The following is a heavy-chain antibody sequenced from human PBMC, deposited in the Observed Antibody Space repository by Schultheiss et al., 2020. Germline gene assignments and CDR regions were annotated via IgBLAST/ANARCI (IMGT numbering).Heavy chain of an antibody. J-gene: IGHJ4*02. Sequence: GGSLRLSCAASGFTFSNYALNWVRQAPGKGLEWVSAIRTSGSSTYYADSVKGRFSISRDNSKNTLYLQMNSLRAEDTAVYYCAKGHGGVATSPGIDYWGQGTLVTVSS. CDR3: AKGHGGVATSPGIDY. D-gene: IGHD5-12*01. CDR2: IRTSGSST. V-gene: IGHV3-23*05. CDR1: GFTFSNYA.